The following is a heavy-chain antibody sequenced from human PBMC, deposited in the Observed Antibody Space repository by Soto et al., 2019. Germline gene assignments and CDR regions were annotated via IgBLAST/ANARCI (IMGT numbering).Heavy chain of an antibody. Sequence: SETLSLTCTVSGGTISSWYWSWIRQPPGKGLEWIGYIYYSGSTNCNPSLKSRVTISVDTSKNQFSLKLSSVTAADTAVYYCAARDFWSGPFDYWGQGTLVTVS. D-gene: IGHD3-3*01. CDR2: IYYSGST. J-gene: IGHJ4*02. CDR1: GGTISSWY. CDR3: AARDFWSGPFDY. V-gene: IGHV4-59*08.